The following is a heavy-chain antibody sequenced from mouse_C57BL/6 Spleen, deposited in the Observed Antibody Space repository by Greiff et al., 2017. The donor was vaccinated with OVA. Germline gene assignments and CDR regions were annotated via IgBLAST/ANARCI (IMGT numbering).Heavy chain of an antibody. V-gene: IGHV1-82*01. Sequence: VMLVESGPELVKPGASVKISCKASGYAFSSPWMNWVKQRPGKGLEWIGRIYPGDGDTNYNGKFKGKATLTADKSSSTAYMQLSSLTSEDSAVYFCARSGGNYGYYAMDYWGQGTSVTVSS. CDR2: IYPGDGDT. D-gene: IGHD2-1*01. CDR1: GYAFSSPW. J-gene: IGHJ4*01. CDR3: ARSGGNYGYYAMDY.